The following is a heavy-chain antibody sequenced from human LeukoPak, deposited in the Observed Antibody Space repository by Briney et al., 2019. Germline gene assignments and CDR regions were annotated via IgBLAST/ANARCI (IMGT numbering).Heavy chain of an antibody. CDR1: GYTLTELS. CDR3: ATDRSSSWYGY. J-gene: IGHJ4*02. Sequence: ASVKVSCKVSGYTLTELSMHWVRQAPGKGLEWMGGFDPEDGETIYAQKFQGRVTTTEDTSTDTAYMELSSLRSEDTAVYYCATDRSSSWYGYWGQGTLVTVSS. D-gene: IGHD6-13*01. V-gene: IGHV1-24*01. CDR2: FDPEDGET.